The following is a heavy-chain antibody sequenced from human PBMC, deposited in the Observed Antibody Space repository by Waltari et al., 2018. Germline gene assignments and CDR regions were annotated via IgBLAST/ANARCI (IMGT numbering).Heavy chain of an antibody. J-gene: IGHJ4*02. V-gene: IGHV1-24*01. CDR3: ATAPHHPRGAPHYGDYFDY. D-gene: IGHD4-17*01. CDR2: FDPEDGET. Sequence: QVQLVQSGAEVKKPGASVKVSCKVSGYTLTELSMHWVRQAPGKGLEWMGGFDPEDGETIYAQKCQGRVTMTEDTSTDTAYMELSSLRSEDTAVYYCATAPHHPRGAPHYGDYFDYWGQGTLVTVSS. CDR1: GYTLTELS.